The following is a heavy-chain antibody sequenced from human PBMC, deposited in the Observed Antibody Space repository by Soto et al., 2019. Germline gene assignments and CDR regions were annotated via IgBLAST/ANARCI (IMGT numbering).Heavy chain of an antibody. J-gene: IGHJ4*02. CDR1: GGSISSSSSY. Sequence: QVQLQESGPGLVKPSETLSLTCAVSGGSISSSSSYWAWIRQPPGKGREWIGTIYYTGTSNYNPSLKSRVTISVDTSKNQFSLNLSSVTAADTAVYYCTRHAIGVVVPAAIRNWGQGSLVTVSS. V-gene: IGHV4-39*01. D-gene: IGHD2-15*01. CDR3: TRHAIGVVVPAAIRN. CDR2: IYYTGTS.